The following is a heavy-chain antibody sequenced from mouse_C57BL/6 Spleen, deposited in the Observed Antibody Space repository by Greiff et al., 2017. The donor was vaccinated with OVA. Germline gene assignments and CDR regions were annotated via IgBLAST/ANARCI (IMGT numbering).Heavy chain of an antibody. CDR3: EAQDGNDGFDD. D-gene: IGHD2-2*01. CDR2: IDPSDSDT. CDR1: GYTFTSYW. J-gene: IGHJ2*01. Sequence: QVQLQQPGAELVRPGSSVKLSCTASGYTFTSYWMHWVKQRPIQGLDWIGNIDPSDSDTHYNQRFKDKATLTVDKSSSTAYMQLSSLTSEDSAVYDWEAQDGNDGFDDWGKGTTLTVSS. V-gene: IGHV1-52*01.